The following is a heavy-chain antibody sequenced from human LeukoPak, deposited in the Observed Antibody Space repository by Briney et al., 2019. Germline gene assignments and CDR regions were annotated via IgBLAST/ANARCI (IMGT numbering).Heavy chain of an antibody. CDR2: TWYDGSKK. D-gene: IGHD1-26*01. CDR3: ARDNVGATLGY. J-gene: IGHJ4*02. V-gene: IGHV3-33*01. CDR1: GFTLRSYA. Sequence: GGSLRLSCAASGFTLRSYAMHWVRQAPGKGLEWVAITWYDGSKKYYADTVKGRFTISRDNSKNTLFLQMNSLRAEDTAVYYCARDNVGATLGYWGQGTLVTVSS.